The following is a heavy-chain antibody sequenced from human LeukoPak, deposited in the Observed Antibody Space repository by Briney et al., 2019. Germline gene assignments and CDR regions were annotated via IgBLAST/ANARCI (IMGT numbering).Heavy chain of an antibody. Sequence: GGSLRLSCAASGFTFSSYWMHWVRQAPGEGLVWVSRINTDGSSTSYADSVKGRFTISRDNAKNTLYLQMNSLRAEDTAVYYCARSYSSSWWDYWGQGTLVTVSS. D-gene: IGHD6-13*01. J-gene: IGHJ4*02. V-gene: IGHV3-74*01. CDR1: GFTFSSYW. CDR3: ARSYSSSWWDY. CDR2: INTDGSST.